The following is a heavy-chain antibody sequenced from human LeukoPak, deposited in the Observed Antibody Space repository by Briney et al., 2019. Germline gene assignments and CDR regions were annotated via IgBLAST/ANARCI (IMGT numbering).Heavy chain of an antibody. CDR2: IKQDGSEK. D-gene: IGHD1-26*01. V-gene: IGHV3-7*01. Sequence: GGSLRLSCAASGFTFSSYWMSWVRQAPGKGLEWVANIKQDGSEKYYVDSVKGRFTISRDNAKNSLYLQMNSLRAEDTAVYYCAKDRRGWSYYIQYFQHWGQGTLVTVSS. CDR3: AKDRRGWSYYIQYFQH. J-gene: IGHJ1*01. CDR1: GFTFSSYW.